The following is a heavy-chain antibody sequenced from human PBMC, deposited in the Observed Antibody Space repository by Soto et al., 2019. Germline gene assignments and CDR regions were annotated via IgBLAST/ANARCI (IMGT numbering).Heavy chain of an antibody. CDR1: GYRFTRYW. CDR2: IYPGDPDT. V-gene: IGHV5-51*01. CDR3: ARQASTIFGVVKDYYYYHGMDV. J-gene: IGHJ6*02. D-gene: IGHD3-3*01. Sequence: GESLKISCKGSGYRFTRYWIGWVRPMPGKGLEWMGIIYPGDPDTRYSPSFQGQVTISADKSISTAYLQWSSLKASDTAMYYCARQASTIFGVVKDYYYYHGMDVWGQGTTVTFSS.